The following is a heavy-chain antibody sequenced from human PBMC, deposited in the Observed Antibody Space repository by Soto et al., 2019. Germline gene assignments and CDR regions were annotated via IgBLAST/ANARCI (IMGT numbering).Heavy chain of an antibody. CDR2: ISSSSYI. D-gene: IGHD2-2*01. Sequence: GGSLRLSCAASGSTFSSYSMNWVRQAPGKGLEWVSSISSSSYIYYADSVKGRFTISRDNAKNSLYLQMNSLRAEDTAVYYCARVPAATNAFDIWGQGTMVTVSS. V-gene: IGHV3-21*01. CDR1: GSTFSSYS. CDR3: ARVPAATNAFDI. J-gene: IGHJ3*02.